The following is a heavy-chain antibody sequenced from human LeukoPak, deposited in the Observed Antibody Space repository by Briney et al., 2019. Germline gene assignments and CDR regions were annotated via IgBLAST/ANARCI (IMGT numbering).Heavy chain of an antibody. CDR1: GSSISSGRYY. CDR2: IETSGST. D-gene: IGHD2-2*01. CDR3: ARYHVLNRGVNWFDP. V-gene: IGHV4-61*02. J-gene: IGHJ5*02. Sequence: SQTLSLTCTVSGSSISSGRYYWSWIRQPAGKGLEWIGRIETSGSTKYNPSLNSRVTISVDTSKNQFSLKLSSVTAADTAVYYCARYHVLNRGVNWFDPWGQGTLVTVSS.